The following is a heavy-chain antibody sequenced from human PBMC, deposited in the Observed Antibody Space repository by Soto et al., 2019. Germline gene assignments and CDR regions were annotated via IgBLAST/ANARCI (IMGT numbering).Heavy chain of an antibody. J-gene: IGHJ4*02. Sequence: ASVTDSCQATGYTFTSCAMHWVRQPPGQRLEGMGWNNVGNGNTKYSQKFQGRVTISRDTSASTAYMELSSLRSEDMAVYYCARDKLWDSSGYYYLDYWGQGTLVTVS. CDR2: NNVGNGNT. CDR3: ARDKLWDSSGYYYLDY. CDR1: GYTFTSCA. D-gene: IGHD3-22*01. V-gene: IGHV1-3*01.